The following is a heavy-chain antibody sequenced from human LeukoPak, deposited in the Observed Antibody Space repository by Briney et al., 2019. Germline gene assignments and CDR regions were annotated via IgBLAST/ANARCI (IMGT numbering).Heavy chain of an antibody. CDR1: GYTFTSYD. D-gene: IGHD3-10*01. CDR2: MNPNSGNT. Sequence: ASVKVSCKASGYTFTSYDINWVRQATGQGLEWMGWMNPNSGNTGYAQKFQGRVTITRNTSISTAYMELSSLRSEDTAVYYCARGFDGSGSYCSSYYYMDVWGKGTTVTISS. J-gene: IGHJ6*03. CDR3: ARGFDGSGSYCSSYYYMDV. V-gene: IGHV1-8*03.